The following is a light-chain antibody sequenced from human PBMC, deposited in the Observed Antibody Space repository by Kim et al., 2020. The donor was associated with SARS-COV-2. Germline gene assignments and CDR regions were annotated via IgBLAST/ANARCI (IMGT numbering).Light chain of an antibody. CDR1: SGHSRYA. Sequence: ASVKLTCTLSSGHSRYAIAWHQQQPQKGPRYLMNLNSDGSHSKGDGIPDRFSGSSSGAERYLTISSLQSEDEADYYCQTWDTDIWVFGGGTKLTVL. J-gene: IGLJ3*02. CDR3: QTWDTDIWV. V-gene: IGLV4-69*01. CDR2: LNSDGSH.